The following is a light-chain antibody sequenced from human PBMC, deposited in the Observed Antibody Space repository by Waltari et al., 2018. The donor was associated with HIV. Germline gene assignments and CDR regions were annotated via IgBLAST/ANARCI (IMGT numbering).Light chain of an antibody. CDR3: CSYAGSYV. Sequence: QSALTQPRSVSGSPGQSVTISCTGTSRDVGHYNYVSWYQQPPGKAPKLMIYDVSKRPSGVRDRFSGSKSGNTASLTISGLQAEDEADYYCCSYAGSYVFGIGTEVTVL. CDR1: SRDVGHYNY. CDR2: DVS. J-gene: IGLJ1*01. V-gene: IGLV2-11*01.